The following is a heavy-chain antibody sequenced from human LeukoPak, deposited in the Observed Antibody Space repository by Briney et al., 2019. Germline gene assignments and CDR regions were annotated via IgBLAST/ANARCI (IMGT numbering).Heavy chain of an antibody. D-gene: IGHD6-19*01. Sequence: GGSLRLSCAASGFTFDRHTMHWVRQPPGKGPEWVSLIGWDGTNIDYADSVKGRFTISRDNSKNTLYLQMISLRAEDTAVYYCTKDAPDSGGWFFFDSWGQGTLVTVSS. CDR2: IGWDGTNI. V-gene: IGHV3-43*01. J-gene: IGHJ4*02. CDR1: GFTFDRHT. CDR3: TKDAPDSGGWFFFDS.